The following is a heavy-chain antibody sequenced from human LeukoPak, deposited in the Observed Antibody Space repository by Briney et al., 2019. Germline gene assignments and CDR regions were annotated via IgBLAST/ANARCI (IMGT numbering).Heavy chain of an antibody. CDR2: INSDGSST. D-gene: IGHD1-26*01. V-gene: IGHV3-74*01. CDR1: GFTFSSYW. CDR3: AKVGGGSYSSLDY. Sequence: GGSLRLSCAASGFTFSSYWMHWVRQAPGKGLVWVSRINSDGSSTTYADSVKGRFTISRDNSKNTLYLQMNSLRAEDTAVYYCAKVGGGSYSSLDYWGQGTLVTVSS. J-gene: IGHJ4*02.